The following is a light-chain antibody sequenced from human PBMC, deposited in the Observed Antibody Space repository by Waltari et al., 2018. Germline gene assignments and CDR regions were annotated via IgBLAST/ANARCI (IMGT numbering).Light chain of an antibody. CDR3: SSFTTTNAPYV. V-gene: IGLV2-14*01. CDR1: SSDVGGYNF. Sequence: QSALTQPASVSGSPGQSIAISCTGTSSDVGGYNFVTWYQHHPGKAPKVMIYEVSNRPSGVSNRFSGSKSGNTASLTISGLQAEDEADYYCSSFTTTNAPYVFGAGTKVTFL. CDR2: EVS. J-gene: IGLJ1*01.